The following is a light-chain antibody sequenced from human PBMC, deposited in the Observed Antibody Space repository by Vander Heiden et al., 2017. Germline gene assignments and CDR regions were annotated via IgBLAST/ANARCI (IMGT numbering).Light chain of an antibody. CDR1: SLRSYY. CDR3: NSRDSSGNHHV. Sequence: SSELTQDPAVSVALGQTVRITCQGDSLRSYYASWYQEKPGQAPVLVIYGKNNRPSGIPDRFSGSSSGNTAALTITGAQAEDEADYYCNSRDSSGNHHVFGGGTKRTVL. J-gene: IGLJ2*01. V-gene: IGLV3-19*01. CDR2: GKN.